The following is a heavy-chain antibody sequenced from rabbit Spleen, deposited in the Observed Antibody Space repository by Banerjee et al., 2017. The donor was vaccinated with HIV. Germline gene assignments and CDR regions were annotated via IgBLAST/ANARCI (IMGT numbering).Heavy chain of an antibody. D-gene: IGHD1-1*01. CDR1: GFTLSSYYM. V-gene: IGHV1S45*01. CDR2: INTATGKD. J-gene: IGHJ4*01. Sequence: QEQLEESAGGLVQPGGSLKLSCKASGFTLSSYYMNWVRQAPGKGLEWIACINTATGKDVYASWAKGRFTISKTSSTTVTLQMTSLTAADTATYFCARDLVGVIGWNFNLWGPGTLVTVS. CDR3: ARDLVGVIGWNFNL.